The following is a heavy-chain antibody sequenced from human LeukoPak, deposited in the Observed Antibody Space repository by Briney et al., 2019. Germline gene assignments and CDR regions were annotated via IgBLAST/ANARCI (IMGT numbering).Heavy chain of an antibody. Sequence: GGSLRLSCAASGFTFSSYSMNWVRQAPGKGLEWVSYISSSSSTIYSDSVKGRFTISRDNAKNSLYLQMNSLRAEDTAVYYCAELGITMIGGVWGKGTTVTISS. CDR2: ISSSSSTI. J-gene: IGHJ6*04. CDR1: GFTFSSYS. D-gene: IGHD3-10*02. CDR3: AELGITMIGGV. V-gene: IGHV3-48*01.